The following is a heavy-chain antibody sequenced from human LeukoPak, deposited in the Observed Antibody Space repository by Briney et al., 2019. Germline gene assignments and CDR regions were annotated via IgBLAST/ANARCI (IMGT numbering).Heavy chain of an antibody. CDR3: ARQGFDY. CDR2: INHSGST. Sequence: SETLSLTCAVYGGSFSGYYWSWIRQPPGKGLEWIGEINHSGSTNYNPSLKSRVTISVDTSKNQFSLKLSSVTAADTAVYYCARQGFDYWGQGTLVTVSS. V-gene: IGHV4-34*01. CDR1: GGSFSGYY. J-gene: IGHJ4*02.